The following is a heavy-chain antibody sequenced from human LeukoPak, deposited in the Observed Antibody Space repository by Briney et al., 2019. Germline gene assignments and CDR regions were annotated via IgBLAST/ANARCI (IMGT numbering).Heavy chain of an antibody. CDR3: AKGRCSGVGCDSFHS. CDR1: GFTFRSFA. J-gene: IGHJ4*02. Sequence: GGSLRLSCAASGFTFRSFAMHWVRQAPGKGLEWVAIISHDGTDKYYADSVKGRFTISRDDSKNTLYLQMNNLKVEDTAVYYGAKGRCSGVGCDSFHSWGQGALVTVSS. CDR2: ISHDGTDK. V-gene: IGHV3-30*04. D-gene: IGHD2-15*01.